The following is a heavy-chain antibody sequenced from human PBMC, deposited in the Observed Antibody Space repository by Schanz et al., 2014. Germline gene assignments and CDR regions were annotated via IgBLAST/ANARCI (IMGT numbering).Heavy chain of an antibody. CDR2: ISSSSSYI. V-gene: IGHV3-21*01. J-gene: IGHJ6*02. Sequence: EVQLVESGGGLVKPGGSLTLSCAASGFTFSSYSMNWVRPAPGKGLEWVSSISSSSSYIYYADSVKGRFTISRDNAKNSVYLQMNRLRAEDTAVYYCARGEPARPGCYYYYGMDVWGQGATVTVSS. D-gene: IGHD6-6*01. CDR3: ARGEPARPGCYYYYGMDV. CDR1: GFTFSSYS.